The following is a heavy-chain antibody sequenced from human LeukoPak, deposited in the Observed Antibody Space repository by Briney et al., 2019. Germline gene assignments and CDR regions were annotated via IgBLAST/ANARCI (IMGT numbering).Heavy chain of an antibody. CDR2: IIPIFGTA. CDR1: GGTFSSYA. D-gene: IGHD6-13*01. CDR3: AREARIAAAGPPDWFDP. Sequence: SVKVSCKASGGTFSSYAISWVRQAPEQGRDWMGGIIPIFGTANYAQKFQGRVTITADESTSTAYMELSSLRSEDTAVYYCAREARIAAAGPPDWFDPWGQGTLVTVST. V-gene: IGHV1-69*13. J-gene: IGHJ5*02.